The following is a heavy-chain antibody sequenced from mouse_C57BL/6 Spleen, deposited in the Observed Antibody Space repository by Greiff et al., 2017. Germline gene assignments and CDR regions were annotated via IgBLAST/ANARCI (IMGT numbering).Heavy chain of an antibody. CDR2: ISNLAYSI. CDR1: GFTFSDYG. V-gene: IGHV5-15*01. J-gene: IGHJ3*01. CDR3: ARDQFAY. Sequence: EVHLVESGGGLVQPGGSLKLSCAASGFTFSDYGMAWVRQAPRKGPEWVAFISNLAYSIYYADTVTGRFTISRENAKNTLYLEMSSLRSEDTAMYYCARDQFAYWGQGTLVTVSA.